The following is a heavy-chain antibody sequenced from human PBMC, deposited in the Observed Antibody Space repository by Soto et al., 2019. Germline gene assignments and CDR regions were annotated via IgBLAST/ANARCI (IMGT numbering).Heavy chain of an antibody. CDR3: ARDRDTYGYAHFDY. V-gene: IGHV3-74*01. Sequence: EVQLVESGGGLVQPGGSLRLSCAASGFTFSTYWMHWVRQAPGKGLVWVSRISNDGKNTTYADSVKGRFTLSRDNAKNTLYLQMNSLRAEDTAVYHCARDRDTYGYAHFDYWGQGTLVTVSS. J-gene: IGHJ4*02. CDR1: GFTFSTYW. D-gene: IGHD5-18*01. CDR2: ISNDGKNT.